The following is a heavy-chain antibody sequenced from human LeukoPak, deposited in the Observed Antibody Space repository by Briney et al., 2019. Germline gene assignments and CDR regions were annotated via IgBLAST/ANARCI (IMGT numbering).Heavy chain of an antibody. CDR2: INPNSGGT. D-gene: IGHD2-2*01. CDR1: GYTFTGYY. J-gene: IGHJ4*02. V-gene: IGHV1-2*02. CDR3: ARGTSLDY. Sequence: ASVKVSCKASGYTFTGYYIHWVRQAPGQGLEWIGWINPNSGGTNYAQTFQGRVTMSRDTSIRTAYMERRRLRSDDTGVYYCARGTSLDYWVQGTLVAVSS.